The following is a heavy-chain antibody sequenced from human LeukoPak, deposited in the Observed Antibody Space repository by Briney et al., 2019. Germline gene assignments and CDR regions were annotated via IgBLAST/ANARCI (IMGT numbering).Heavy chain of an antibody. V-gene: IGHV4-34*01. J-gene: IGHJ4*02. CDR1: GVSFNDYY. CDR2: INHSGYT. CDR3: TRMTTGHDY. Sequence: PSETLSLTCAVSGVSFNDYYWSWVRQTPGKGLEWIGEINHSGYTNDSPSPKSRVTLSIDTSRKQFSLNLRSVTVADSGIYYCTRMTTGHDYWGQGTLLTVSS. D-gene: IGHD4-17*01.